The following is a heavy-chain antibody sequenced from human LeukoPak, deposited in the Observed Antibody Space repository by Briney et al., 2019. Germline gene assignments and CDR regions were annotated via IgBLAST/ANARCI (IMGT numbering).Heavy chain of an antibody. Sequence: GGSLRLSCAASGFTFDDYGMSWVRQAPGKGLEWVSGINLNGRSRGYADPVKGRFTISRDNAKNSLYLQMNSLRAEDTALYYCVRGITMMVDWGQGTLVTVSS. CDR2: INLNGRSR. CDR3: VRGITMMVD. D-gene: IGHD3-22*01. J-gene: IGHJ4*02. V-gene: IGHV3-20*04. CDR1: GFTFDDYG.